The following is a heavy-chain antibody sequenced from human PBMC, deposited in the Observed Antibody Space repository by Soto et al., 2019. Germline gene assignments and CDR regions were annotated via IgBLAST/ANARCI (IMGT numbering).Heavy chain of an antibody. CDR2: ISSSSSYI. V-gene: IGHV3-21*01. D-gene: IGHD6-19*01. CDR1: GFTFSCYS. Sequence: EVQLVESGGGLVKPGGSRRLSCAASGFTFSCYSMNWVRQAPGKGLEWGSSISSSSSYIYYADSVKGRFTISRDNAKNALYLQTNSLRAEDTAVYYCASTSSGWYGDCFDPWGQGTLVTVFS. CDR3: ASTSSGWYGDCFDP. J-gene: IGHJ5*02.